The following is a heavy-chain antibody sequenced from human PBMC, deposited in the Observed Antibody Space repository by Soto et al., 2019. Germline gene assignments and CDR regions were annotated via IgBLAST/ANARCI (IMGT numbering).Heavy chain of an antibody. CDR2: ISYDGSNK. D-gene: IGHD3-3*01. V-gene: IGHV3-30*18. J-gene: IGHJ4*02. CDR3: AKDSIDDFWSGIVDY. Sequence: PGGSLRLSCAASGFTFSSYGMHWVRQAPGKGLEWVAVISYDGSNKYYADSVKGRFTISRDNSKNTLYLQMNSLRAEDTAVYYCAKDSIDDFWSGIVDYWGQGTLVTVSS. CDR1: GFTFSSYG.